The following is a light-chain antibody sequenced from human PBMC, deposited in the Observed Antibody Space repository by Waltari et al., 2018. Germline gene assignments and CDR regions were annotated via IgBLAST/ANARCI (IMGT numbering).Light chain of an antibody. J-gene: IGKJ4*01. Sequence: AVQLTQSPSSLSASVGDRVTITCRASQAISSALAWYQQKPGKAPNLLIYDSSKLESGVPSRFSGSGSGTHFTLTISSLQPADFATYYCQQLHSYPVTFGGGTKVEIK. CDR1: QAISSA. CDR2: DSS. CDR3: QQLHSYPVT. V-gene: IGKV1-13*02.